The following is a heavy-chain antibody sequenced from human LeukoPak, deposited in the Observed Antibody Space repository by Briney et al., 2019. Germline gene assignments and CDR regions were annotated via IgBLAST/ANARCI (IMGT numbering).Heavy chain of an antibody. D-gene: IGHD3-22*01. J-gene: IGHJ4*02. CDR3: ARGYYYDSSGYYEYYFDY. V-gene: IGHV4-59*01. CDR2: IYYSGST. Sequence: PSETLSLTCTVSGGSISSYYWSWIRQPPGKGLEWIGYIYYSGSTNYNPSLKSRVTISVKTSKNQFSLKLSSVTAADTAVYYCARGYYYDSSGYYEYYFDYWGQGTLVTVSS. CDR1: GGSISSYY.